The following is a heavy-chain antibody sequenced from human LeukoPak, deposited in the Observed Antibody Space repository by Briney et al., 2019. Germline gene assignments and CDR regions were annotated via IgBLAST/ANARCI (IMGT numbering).Heavy chain of an antibody. CDR2: IYSGGST. J-gene: IGHJ4*02. D-gene: IGHD3-22*01. Sequence: HAGGSLRLPCAASGFTVSSNYMSWVRQAPGKGLEWVSVIYSGGSTYYADSVKGRLTISRDNSKNTLYLQMNSLRAEDTAVYYCARDDSSGYDYWGQGTLVTVSS. V-gene: IGHV3-66*01. CDR3: ARDDSSGYDY. CDR1: GFTVSSNY.